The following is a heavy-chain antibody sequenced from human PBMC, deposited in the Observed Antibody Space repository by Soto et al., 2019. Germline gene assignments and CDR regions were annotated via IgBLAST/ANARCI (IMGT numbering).Heavy chain of an antibody. J-gene: IGHJ4*02. CDR2: IIPIFGTA. CDR3: ARGFRDSSGYYLCDY. V-gene: IGHV1-69*13. CDR1: GGTFSSYA. Sequence: SVKVSCKASGGTFSSYAISWLRQSPGQGLEWMGGIIPIFGTANYAQKFQGRVTITADESTSTAYMELSSLRSEDTAVYYCARGFRDSSGYYLCDYWGQGTLVTVS. D-gene: IGHD3-22*01.